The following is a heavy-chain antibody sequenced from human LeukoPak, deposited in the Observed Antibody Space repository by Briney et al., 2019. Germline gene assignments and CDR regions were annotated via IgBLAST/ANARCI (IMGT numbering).Heavy chain of an antibody. V-gene: IGHV3-53*01. D-gene: IGHD3-22*01. CDR3: AKDQYYDSSGYYTFIPWDY. Sequence: GGSLRLSCAASGFTVSSNYMSWVRQAPGKGLEWVSVIYSGGSTYYADSVKGRFTISRDNSKNTLYLQMNSLRAEDTAVYYCAKDQYYDSSGYYTFIPWDYWGQGTLVTVSS. CDR2: IYSGGST. CDR1: GFTVSSNY. J-gene: IGHJ4*02.